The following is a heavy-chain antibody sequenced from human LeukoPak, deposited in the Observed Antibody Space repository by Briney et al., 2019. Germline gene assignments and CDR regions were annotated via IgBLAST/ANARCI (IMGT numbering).Heavy chain of an antibody. V-gene: IGHV3-30*04. J-gene: IGHJ3*02. D-gene: IGHD3-3*01. CDR1: GFTFSSYA. Sequence: GGSLRLSCAASGFTFSSYAMHWVRQAPGKGLEWVAVISYDGSNKYYADSVKGRFTISRDNSKNTLYLQMNSLRAEDTAVYYCAREILVLEAAFDIWGQGTMVTVSS. CDR2: ISYDGSNK. CDR3: AREILVLEAAFDI.